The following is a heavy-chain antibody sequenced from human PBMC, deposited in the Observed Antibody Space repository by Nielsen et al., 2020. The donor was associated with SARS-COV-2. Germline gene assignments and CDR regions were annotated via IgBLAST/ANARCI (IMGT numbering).Heavy chain of an antibody. CDR3: AIGTIFGVSDAFDI. D-gene: IGHD3-3*01. J-gene: IGHJ3*02. Sequence: VRQAPGKGPEWVSSISSSSSYIYYADSVKGRFTISRDNAKNSLYLQMNSLRAEDTAVYYCAIGTIFGVSDAFDIWGQGTMVTVSS. V-gene: IGHV3-21*01. CDR2: ISSSSSYI.